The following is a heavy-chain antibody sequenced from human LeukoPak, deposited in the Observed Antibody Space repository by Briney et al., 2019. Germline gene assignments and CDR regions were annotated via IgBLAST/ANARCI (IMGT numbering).Heavy chain of an antibody. J-gene: IGHJ4*02. CDR1: GFTFSSYW. D-gene: IGHD6-13*01. CDR3: ARFIAAPYYFDY. Sequence: GGSLRLSCAASGFTFSSYWMHWVRQAPGKGLVWVSRINSDGSSTSYADSVKGRFTISRDNAKNSLYLQMNSLRAEDTAVYYCARFIAAPYYFDYWGRGTLVTVSS. CDR2: INSDGSST. V-gene: IGHV3-74*01.